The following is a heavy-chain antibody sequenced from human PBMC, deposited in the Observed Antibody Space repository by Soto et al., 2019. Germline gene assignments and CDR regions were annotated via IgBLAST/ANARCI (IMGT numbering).Heavy chain of an antibody. CDR3: ARVIRGAYYNSPLDT. J-gene: IGHJ5*02. V-gene: IGHV1-2*02. Sequence: ASVKVSCKASGYTFTGYFMHWVRQAPGQGLEWMGWINPYSGGADYAQSFQGRVTMTRDTSISTVYMELSRLRFDDTAVYYCARVIRGAYYNSPLDTWGQGTVVTV. D-gene: IGHD3-10*01. CDR1: GYTFTGYF. CDR2: INPYSGGA.